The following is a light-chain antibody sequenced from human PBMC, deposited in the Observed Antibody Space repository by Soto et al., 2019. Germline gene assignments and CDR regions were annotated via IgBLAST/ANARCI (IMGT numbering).Light chain of an antibody. J-gene: IGKJ1*01. CDR1: QSVSSSY. CDR2: AAS. CDR3: QQYGSSRWT. Sequence: EVVLTQSPGTLSLSPGERTTISCRASQSVSSSYLAWYQQKPGQAPRLLIYAASSQATGIPDRFSGSGSGTDFTLTISRLEPEDFAVYYCQQYGSSRWTFGQGTKVEIK. V-gene: IGKV3-20*01.